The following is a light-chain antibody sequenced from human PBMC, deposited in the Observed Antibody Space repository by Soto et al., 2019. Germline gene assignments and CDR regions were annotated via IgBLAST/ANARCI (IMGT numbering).Light chain of an antibody. V-gene: IGKV1-9*01. J-gene: IGKJ1*01. CDR1: QGISTY. CDR2: PAS. CDR3: QHLSGYPQT. Sequence: DIQLTQSPSFLSASVGDRVTITCRASQGISTYLAWYRQKPGKAPKLLIFPASTLHSGVPSRFSGSGSGTEFTLSISSLQPEDFATYYCQHLSGYPQTFGQGTKVDIK.